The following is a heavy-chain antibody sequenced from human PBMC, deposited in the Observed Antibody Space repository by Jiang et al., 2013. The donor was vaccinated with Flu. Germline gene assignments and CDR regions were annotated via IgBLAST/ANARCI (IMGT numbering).Heavy chain of an antibody. D-gene: IGHD2/OR15-2a*01. V-gene: IGHV7-4-1*02. CDR2: INTITGNP. Sequence: QSGSELKKPGASVTVSCKASGYTFTNYAIQWVRQAPGQGLEWMGWINTITGNPTYAQGFTGRFVFSLDTSVSTAYLQISDLNTEDTAVYYCARDSEGYFYFDLWGRGTLVSVSS. J-gene: IGHJ2*01. CDR1: GYTFTNYA. CDR3: ARDSEGYFYFDL.